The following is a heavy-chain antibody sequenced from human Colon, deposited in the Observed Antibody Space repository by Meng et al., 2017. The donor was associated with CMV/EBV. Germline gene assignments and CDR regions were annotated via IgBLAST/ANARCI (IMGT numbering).Heavy chain of an antibody. CDR3: ATGSTSYLRNAFDM. CDR1: GFTFSNAW. CDR2: IKSKTDGGTT. Sequence: GESLKISCAASGFTFSNAWMTWVRQAPGKGLEWVGRIKSKTDGGTTDYGAPVKGRFTISRDDSKNTLYLQMNSLKTEDTAVYYCATGSTSYLRNAFDMWGQGIMVTVSS. J-gene: IGHJ3*02. V-gene: IGHV3-15*01. D-gene: IGHD5-12*01.